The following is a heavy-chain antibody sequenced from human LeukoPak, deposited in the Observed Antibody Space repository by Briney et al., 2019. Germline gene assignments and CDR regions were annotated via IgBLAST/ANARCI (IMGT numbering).Heavy chain of an antibody. CDR3: AKGGGSYFGY. V-gene: IGHV3-23*01. CDR1: GFTFNNNA. CDR2: ISDSGSST. Sequence: RGVSLRLSCEGSGFTFNNNAMSWVRQAPGKGLEWVSSISDSGSSTYYTDSVKGRFTISRDNSKNTVYLQMNSLRAEDTAVYYCAKGGGSYFGYWGQGALVTVSS. J-gene: IGHJ4*02. D-gene: IGHD1-26*01.